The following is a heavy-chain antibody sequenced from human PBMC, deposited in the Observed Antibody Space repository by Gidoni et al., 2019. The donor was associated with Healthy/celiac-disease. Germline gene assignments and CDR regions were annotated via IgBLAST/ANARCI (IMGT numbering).Heavy chain of an antibody. V-gene: IGHV3-7*01. Sequence: EVQLVESGGGSVQPGGSLRLPCAASGFTFSSYWMSWVRQAPGKGLEWVANIKQDGSEKYYVDSVKGRFTISRDNAKNSLSLQMNSLRAEDTAVYYCVRARITFGGVILYYFDYWGQGTLVTVSS. CDR2: IKQDGSEK. J-gene: IGHJ4*02. D-gene: IGHD3-16*02. CDR3: VRARITFGGVILYYFDY. CDR1: GFTFSSYW.